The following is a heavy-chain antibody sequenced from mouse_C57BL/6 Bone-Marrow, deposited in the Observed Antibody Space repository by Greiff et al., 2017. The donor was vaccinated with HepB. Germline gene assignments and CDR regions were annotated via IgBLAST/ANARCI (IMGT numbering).Heavy chain of an antibody. Sequence: EVKVEESGGGLVQPGGSMKLSCVASGFTFSNYWMNWVRQSPEKGLEWVAQIRLKSDNYATHYAESVKGRFTISRDDSKSSVYLQMNNSRAEDTGIYYCTGGYYYAMDYWGQGTSVTVSS. J-gene: IGHJ4*01. CDR3: TGGYYYAMDY. CDR2: IRLKSDNYAT. V-gene: IGHV6-3*01. CDR1: GFTFSNYW.